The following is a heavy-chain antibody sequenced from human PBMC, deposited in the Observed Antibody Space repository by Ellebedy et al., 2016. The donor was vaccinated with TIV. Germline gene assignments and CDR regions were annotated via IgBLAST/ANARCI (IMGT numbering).Heavy chain of an antibody. V-gene: IGHV1-69*13. CDR3: ARARLDWNWFDP. CDR2: IIPIFGTA. CDR1: RGTFSSYA. J-gene: IGHJ5*02. D-gene: IGHD3-9*01. Sequence: ASVKVSXKASRGTFSSYAISWVRQAPGQGLEWMGGIIPIFGTANYAQKFQGRVTITADESTSTAYMELSSLRSEDTAVYYCARARLDWNWFDPWGQGTLVTVSS.